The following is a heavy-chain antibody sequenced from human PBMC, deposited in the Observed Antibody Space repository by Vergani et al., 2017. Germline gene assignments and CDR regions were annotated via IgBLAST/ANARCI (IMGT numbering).Heavy chain of an antibody. Sequence: EVQLVESGGGLVQPGGSLRLSCAASGFTFSSYEMNWVRQAPGKGLEWVSYISSSGSTIYYADSVKGRFTISRDNAKNSLYLQMNSLRAEDTAVYYCAKCSSTSCYMDYWGQGTLVTVSS. J-gene: IGHJ4*02. CDR3: AKCSSTSCYMDY. CDR1: GFTFSSYE. D-gene: IGHD2-2*02. CDR2: ISSSGSTI. V-gene: IGHV3-48*03.